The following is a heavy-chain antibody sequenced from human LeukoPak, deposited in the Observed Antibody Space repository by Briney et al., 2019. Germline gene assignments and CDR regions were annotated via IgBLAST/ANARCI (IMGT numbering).Heavy chain of an antibody. CDR2: ISSRSSSI. D-gene: IGHD3-3*02. J-gene: IGHJ3*02. Sequence: AGGSLRLSCAASGFTFSSYSMNWVRQGPGKGLEWVSFISSRSSSISYTDSVKGRFTISRDNAKNSLYLQLNSLRVEDTAVYYCARHFPAANAFDIWGQGTMVTVSS. V-gene: IGHV3-21*04. CDR3: ARHFPAANAFDI. CDR1: GFTFSSYS.